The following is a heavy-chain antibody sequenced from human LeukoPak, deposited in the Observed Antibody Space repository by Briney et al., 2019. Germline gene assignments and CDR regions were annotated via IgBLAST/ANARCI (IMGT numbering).Heavy chain of an antibody. Sequence: SETLSLTCIVSGGSISSYYWRWIREPPGKGLEWIGYIYSSWSTSYNPSLKSRVTISVDTSKNQFSLKLTSVTAADTAVYYCAREASYFGSSGVTNAFDIWGQRTMVTVSS. CDR3: AREASYFGSSGVTNAFDI. D-gene: IGHD3-22*01. CDR2: IYSSWST. J-gene: IGHJ3*02. V-gene: IGHV4-59*01. CDR1: GGSISSYY.